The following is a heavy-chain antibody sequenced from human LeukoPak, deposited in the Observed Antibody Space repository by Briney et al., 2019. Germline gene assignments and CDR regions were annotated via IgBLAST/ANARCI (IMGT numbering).Heavy chain of an antibody. CDR1: GFTFSTYS. CDR2: IGSSENYI. D-gene: IGHD2-21*02. V-gene: IGHV3-21*01. J-gene: IGHJ3*02. Sequence: GGSLRLSCAASGFTFSTYSMNWVRQAPGKGLEWVSSIGSSENYIYYADSLKGRFTISRDNAKNSLYLQMNSLRAEDTAVYYCARRSYCGGDCYGSDAFDIWGQGTMVTVSS. CDR3: ARRSYCGGDCYGSDAFDI.